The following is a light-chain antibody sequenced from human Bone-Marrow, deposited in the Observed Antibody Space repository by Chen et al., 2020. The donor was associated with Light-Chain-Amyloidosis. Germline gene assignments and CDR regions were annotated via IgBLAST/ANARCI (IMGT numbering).Light chain of an antibody. CDR3: AAWDDRLNGWV. J-gene: IGLJ3*02. CDR2: KSD. Sequence: QSVLTQPPSASGTPGQRITISCSGSRSNIGINHVYWYQQLPGTAPKLFMYKSDQRPSGVPDRFAGSKSGGSASLPISALRYEDEADYYCAAWDDRLNGWVFGGGTKLTVL. V-gene: IGLV1-47*01. CDR1: RSNIGINH.